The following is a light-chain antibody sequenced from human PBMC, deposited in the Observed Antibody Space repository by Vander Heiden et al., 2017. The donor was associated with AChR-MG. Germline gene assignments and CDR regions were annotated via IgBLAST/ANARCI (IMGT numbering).Light chain of an antibody. Sequence: DIQMTPSPSSLSASVGDRVTISGRASQNISSYLDWYQQKPGKAPKLLIYAASSLQSGVPSRFSGSGSGTDFTLTISSLQPEDFAAYYCQQSYSTPYTFGQGTKLEIK. V-gene: IGKV1-39*01. J-gene: IGKJ2*01. CDR2: AAS. CDR1: QNISSY. CDR3: QQSYSTPYT.